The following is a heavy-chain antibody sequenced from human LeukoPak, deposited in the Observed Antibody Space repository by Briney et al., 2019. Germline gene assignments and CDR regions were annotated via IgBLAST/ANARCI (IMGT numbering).Heavy chain of an antibody. CDR3: AREGGMYYDFWSGSLDV. D-gene: IGHD3-3*01. CDR1: GGSISSSSYY. CDR2: IYYSGST. J-gene: IGHJ6*04. Sequence: SETLSLTCTVSGGSISSSSYYWGWIRQPPGKGLEWIGSIYYSGSTYYNPSLKSRVTISVDTSKNQFSLKLSSVTAADTAVYYCAREGGMYYDFWSGSLDVWGKGTTVTVSS. V-gene: IGHV4-39*07.